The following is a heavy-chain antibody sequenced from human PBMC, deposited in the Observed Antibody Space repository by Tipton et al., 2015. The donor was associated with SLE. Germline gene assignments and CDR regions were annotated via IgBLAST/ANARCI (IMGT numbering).Heavy chain of an antibody. CDR1: GFTFDDYA. V-gene: IGHV3-23*01. CDR2: ISGSGVIT. Sequence: GSLRLSCAASGFTFDDYAMHWVRQAPGKGLEWVSAISGSGVITYYADSVKGRFTISRDNSKNTLYLQMNSLRAEDTAVYYCAKARYSSGWLVDYWGQGTLVTVSS. J-gene: IGHJ4*02. CDR3: AKARYSSGWLVDY. D-gene: IGHD6-19*01.